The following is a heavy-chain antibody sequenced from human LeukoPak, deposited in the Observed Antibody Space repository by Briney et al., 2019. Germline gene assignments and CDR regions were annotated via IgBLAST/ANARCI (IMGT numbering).Heavy chain of an antibody. D-gene: IGHD5-18*01. CDR2: IIPIFGTA. Sequence: ASVKVSCKASGGTFSSYAISWVRQAPGQGLEWMGGIIPIFGTANYAQKFQGRVTITTDESTSTAYMELSSLRSEDTAVYYCARHPDTAMDQFDYWGQGTLVTVSS. V-gene: IGHV1-69*05. CDR3: ARHPDTAMDQFDY. CDR1: GGTFSSYA. J-gene: IGHJ4*02.